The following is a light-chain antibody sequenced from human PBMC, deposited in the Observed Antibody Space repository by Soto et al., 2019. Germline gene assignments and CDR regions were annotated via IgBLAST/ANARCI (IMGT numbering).Light chain of an antibody. CDR3: QSYDRTGGVYVV. CDR1: RSNLGAGHD. J-gene: IGLJ2*01. CDR2: GNT. V-gene: IGLV1-40*01. Sequence: QLVLTQPPSVSGAPGQRVTISCTGSRSNLGAGHDVHWYQQLPGAAPKLLIYGNTNRPSGVPERFSGSKSGTSASPAITGLQTEDEADYYCQSYDRTGGVYVVFGGGTKLTVL.